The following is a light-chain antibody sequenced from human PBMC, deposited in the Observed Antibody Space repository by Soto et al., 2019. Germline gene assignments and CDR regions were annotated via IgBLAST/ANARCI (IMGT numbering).Light chain of an antibody. Sequence: DLQMPQSPSTLSASVGDRVIITCRASQTISSWLAWYQQKPGKAPTLLIYQASSLKSGVPSRFSGSGSGTEFTLTSSSLQPDEFATNYCQQYNTSPYTFGQGTKVEIK. CDR1: QTISSW. V-gene: IGKV1-5*03. CDR2: QAS. CDR3: QQYNTSPYT. J-gene: IGKJ2*01.